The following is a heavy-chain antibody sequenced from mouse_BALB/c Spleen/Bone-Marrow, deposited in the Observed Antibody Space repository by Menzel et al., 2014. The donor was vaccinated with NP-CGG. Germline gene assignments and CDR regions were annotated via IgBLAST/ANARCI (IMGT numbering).Heavy chain of an antibody. V-gene: IGHV1-5*01. D-gene: IGHD1-1*01. CDR2: IYPGNSGT. CDR3: TRSITTAVEFDY. CDR1: DYSFTSYW. J-gene: IGHJ2*03. Sequence: VQLQQPGTVLARPGASVKMSCKASDYSFTSYWMYWIKQRPGQGLEWIGAIYPGNSGTSYNQNFKGKAKLTAVTSASTAYMELSSLTNEDSAVYYCTRSITTAVEFDYWGQGTSLTVSS.